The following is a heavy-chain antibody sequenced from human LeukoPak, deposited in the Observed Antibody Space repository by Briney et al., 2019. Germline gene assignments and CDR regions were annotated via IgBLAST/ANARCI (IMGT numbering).Heavy chain of an antibody. J-gene: IGHJ4*02. CDR1: GFTFSSYW. V-gene: IGHV3-7*01. Sequence: PGGSLRLSCAASGFTFSSYWMHWVRQAPGKGLEWVANIKQDGSEKYYVDSVKGRFTISRDNAKNSLYLQMNSLRAEDTAVYYCARDVRGYDFWSGYYSLYFDYWGQGTLVTVSS. CDR3: ARDVRGYDFWSGYYSLYFDY. D-gene: IGHD3-3*01. CDR2: IKQDGSEK.